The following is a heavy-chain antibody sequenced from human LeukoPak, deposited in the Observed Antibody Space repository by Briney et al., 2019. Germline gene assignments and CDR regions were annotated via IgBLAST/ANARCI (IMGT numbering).Heavy chain of an antibody. D-gene: IGHD5-12*01. CDR1: GGSISRGDYY. J-gene: IGHJ6*02. V-gene: IGHV4-30-4*01. CDR3: ASGYSAASYGMDV. CDR2: IYYSGST. Sequence: SETLSLTCTVSGGSISRGDYYWSWIRQPPGKGLEWIGYIYYSGSTYYNPSLKSRVTISVDTSKNQFSLKLSSVTAADTAVYYCASGYSAASYGMDVWGQGTTVTVSS.